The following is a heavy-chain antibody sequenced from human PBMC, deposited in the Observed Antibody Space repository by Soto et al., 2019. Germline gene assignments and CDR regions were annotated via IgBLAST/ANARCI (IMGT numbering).Heavy chain of an antibody. CDR1: GFTFSSFA. V-gene: IGHV3-23*01. CDR2: INDSGGST. CDR3: ARRRDASGSYFDS. D-gene: IGHD3-10*01. J-gene: IGHJ4*02. Sequence: GGSLRLSCAASGFTFSSFAMSCVRQAPGKGLEWVSGINDSGGSTYSADSVKGRFTISRDNSKNTLYLQMNSLRADDTAVYYCARRRDASGSYFDSWSQGTLVTVS.